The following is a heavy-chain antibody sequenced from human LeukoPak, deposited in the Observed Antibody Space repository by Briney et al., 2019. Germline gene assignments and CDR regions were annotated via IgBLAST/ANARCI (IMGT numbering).Heavy chain of an antibody. Sequence: SGTLSLTCAVSGGSISSSNWWSWVRQPPGKGLEWIGEIYHSGSTNYNPSLESRVTISLDTSKNQFSLKMTSVTVADTAVYYCARGRDSSFLIDYWGQGTLVTVSS. CDR2: IYHSGST. V-gene: IGHV4-4*02. CDR1: GGSISSSNW. CDR3: ARGRDSSFLIDY. D-gene: IGHD6-13*01. J-gene: IGHJ4*02.